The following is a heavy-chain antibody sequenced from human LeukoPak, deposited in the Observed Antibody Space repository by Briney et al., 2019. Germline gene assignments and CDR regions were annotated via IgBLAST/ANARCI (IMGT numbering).Heavy chain of an antibody. J-gene: IGHJ4*02. CDR1: GGTFSSYA. CDR3: ARGGHYDYVWGSYRPGPNYFDY. Sequence: SVKVSCKASGGTFSSYAISWVRQAPGQGLEWMGGIIPIFGTANYAQKFQGRVTITADKSTSTAYMELSSLRSEDTAVYYCARGGHYDYVWGSYRPGPNYFDYWGQGTLVTVSS. D-gene: IGHD3-16*02. CDR2: IIPIFGTA. V-gene: IGHV1-69*06.